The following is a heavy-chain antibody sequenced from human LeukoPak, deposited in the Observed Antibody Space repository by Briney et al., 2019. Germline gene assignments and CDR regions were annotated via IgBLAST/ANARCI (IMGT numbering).Heavy chain of an antibody. D-gene: IGHD3-16*02. V-gene: IGHV3-9*01. J-gene: IGHJ4*02. CDR3: ARTPTFGGVIVIPYYFDY. Sequence: PGRSLRLSCAASGFTFDDYAMHWVRQAPGKGLEWVSGISWNSGSIGYADSVKGRFTISRDNAKNSLYLQMNSLRAEDTALYYCARTPTFGGVIVIPYYFDYWGRETLVTVSS. CDR1: GFTFDDYA. CDR2: ISWNSGSI.